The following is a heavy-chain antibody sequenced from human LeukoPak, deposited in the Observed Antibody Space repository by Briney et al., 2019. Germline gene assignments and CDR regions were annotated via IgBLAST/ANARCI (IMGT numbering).Heavy chain of an antibody. J-gene: IGHJ4*02. V-gene: IGHV1-18*04. CDR3: ARDAPFLLRGDYTKGDY. CDR2: ISGYNGNT. Sequence: ASVKVSCKASGYTFTGYYMHWVRQAPGQGLEWMGWISGYNGNTNYAQKVQDRVTMMTDTSTSTAYMELRSLRSDDTAVYYCARDAPFLLRGDYTKGDYWGQGTLVTVSS. D-gene: IGHD4-11*01. CDR1: GYTFTGYY.